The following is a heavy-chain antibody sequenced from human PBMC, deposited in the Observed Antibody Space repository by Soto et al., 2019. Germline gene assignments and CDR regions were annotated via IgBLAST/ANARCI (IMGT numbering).Heavy chain of an antibody. CDR1: GFTFSSYG. CDR2: ISYDGSNK. CDR3: AKGSGGNYYGMDV. V-gene: IGHV3-30*18. J-gene: IGHJ6*02. D-gene: IGHD1-26*01. Sequence: PGGSLRLSCAASGFTFSSYGMHWVRQAPGKGLEWVAVISYDGSNKYYADSVKGRFTISRDNSKNTLYLQMNSLRAEDTAVYYCAKGSGGNYYGMDVWGQGTTVTV.